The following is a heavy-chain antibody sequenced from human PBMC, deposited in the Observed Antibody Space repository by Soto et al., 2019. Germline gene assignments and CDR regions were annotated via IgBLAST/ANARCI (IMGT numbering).Heavy chain of an antibody. J-gene: IGHJ4*02. D-gene: IGHD2-2*01. CDR1: GFTFSSFA. CDR3: AKDRCNSASCYCPGPRGFDY. Sequence: GGSLRLSCATSGFTFSSFAISWFRQAPGKGLEWVSGIGGRGGGTIYADSVKGRFTLSTDTSKNTLHLQMNNLRAEDSALYYCAKDRCNSASCYCPGPRGFDYWGQGILVTVSS. V-gene: IGHV3-23*01. CDR2: IGGRGGGT.